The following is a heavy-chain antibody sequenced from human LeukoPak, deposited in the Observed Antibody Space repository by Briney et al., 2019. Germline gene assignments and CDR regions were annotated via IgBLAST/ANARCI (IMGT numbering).Heavy chain of an antibody. D-gene: IGHD3-10*01. CDR1: GFDFSSYW. CDR2: IKQGGREK. Sequence: PGGSLRLSCAASGFDFSSYWISWVRQAPGKGLEWVANIKQGGREKFYVGSVKGRFSLSRDYAKKSVYLEMNSLRVDDTAVYYCARDAFRARYFDLWGRGTLVTVSS. CDR3: ARDAFRARYFDL. J-gene: IGHJ2*01. V-gene: IGHV3-7*01.